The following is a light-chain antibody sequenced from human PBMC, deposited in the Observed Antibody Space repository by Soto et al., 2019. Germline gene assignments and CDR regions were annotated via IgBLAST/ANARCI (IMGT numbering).Light chain of an antibody. CDR2: EVS. CDR1: SSDVGGYNF. J-gene: IGLJ3*02. Sequence: QSALTQPASVSGSPGQSITISCTGTSSDVGGYNFVSWYQQHPGKAPRLIIYEVSSRPSGVSYRFSGSKSGNTASLTISGLQAEDEADYYCSSYTLRNTLVLFGGGTKLTDL. V-gene: IGLV2-14*01. CDR3: SSYTLRNTLVL.